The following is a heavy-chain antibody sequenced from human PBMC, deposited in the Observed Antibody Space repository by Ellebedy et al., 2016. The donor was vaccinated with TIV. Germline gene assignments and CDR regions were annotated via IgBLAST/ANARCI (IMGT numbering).Heavy chain of an antibody. J-gene: IGHJ4*02. Sequence: MPGGSLRLSCTVSDDSVSSVLYFWNWIRQAPGGGLEWIGNVDYRGSANYNPSLKSRVTISIDTSKKQISLNLRDVTAADTAVYFCARGYETWYSENWGQGALVTVSS. D-gene: IGHD2-15*01. V-gene: IGHV4-61*01. CDR2: VDYRGSA. CDR3: ARGYETWYSEN. CDR1: DDSVSSVLYF.